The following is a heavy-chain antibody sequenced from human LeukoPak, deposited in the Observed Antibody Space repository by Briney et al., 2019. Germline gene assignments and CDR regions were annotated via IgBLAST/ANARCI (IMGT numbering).Heavy chain of an antibody. CDR1: GYTFTGYY. Sequence: ASVKVSCKASGYTFTGYYMHWVRQATGQGLEWMGWMNSNSGNTGYAQKFQARVTFTRITSISTAYMELRSLRSEDTAVYYCVRGERGYRYGFEYFQKWGQGTLVTVSS. V-gene: IGHV1-8*03. CDR2: MNSNSGNT. D-gene: IGHD5-18*01. J-gene: IGHJ1*01. CDR3: VRGERGYRYGFEYFQK.